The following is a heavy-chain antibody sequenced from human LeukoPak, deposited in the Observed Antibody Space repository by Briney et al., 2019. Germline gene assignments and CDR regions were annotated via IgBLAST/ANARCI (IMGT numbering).Heavy chain of an antibody. J-gene: IGHJ4*02. CDR2: ISGSGAST. Sequence: GGSLRLSCAASGFTFSRYAMSWVRQAPGKGLEWVSAISGSGASTYYADSVKGRFTISRDNAKNSLYLQMNSLRAEDTALYYCARSVGYSSSWYVGYFDYWGQGTLVTVSS. D-gene: IGHD6-13*01. CDR3: ARSVGYSSSWYVGYFDY. CDR1: GFTFSRYA. V-gene: IGHV3-23*01.